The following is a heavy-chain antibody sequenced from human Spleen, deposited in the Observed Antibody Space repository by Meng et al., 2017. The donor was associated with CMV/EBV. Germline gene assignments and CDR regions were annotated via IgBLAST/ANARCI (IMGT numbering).Heavy chain of an antibody. CDR2: INSDGSST. V-gene: IGHV3-74*01. J-gene: IGHJ4*02. D-gene: IGHD2-15*01. CDR3: ARDVVEGSVWLGY. Sequence: GGSLRLSCAASGFTFSNAWMHWVRQAPGKGLVWVSRINSDGSSTSYADSVKGRFTISRDNGKNTLYLQMNSLRAEDTAVYYCARDVVEGSVWLGYWGQGTLVTVSS. CDR1: GFTFSNAW.